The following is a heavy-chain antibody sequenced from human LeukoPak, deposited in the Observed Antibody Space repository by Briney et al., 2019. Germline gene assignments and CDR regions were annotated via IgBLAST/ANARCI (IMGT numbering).Heavy chain of an antibody. CDR3: ARGSDQRPYYFDY. CDR1: GGSISSTSYY. D-gene: IGHD2-2*01. CDR2: IYYSGST. V-gene: IGHV4-39*01. Sequence: SETLSPTCTVSGGSISSTSYYWGWIRQPPGKGLEWIGSIYYSGSTYYNPSLKTPVTTSVDTSKNQFSLRLSSVTAADTAVYYCARGSDQRPYYFDYWGQGTLVTVSS. J-gene: IGHJ4*02.